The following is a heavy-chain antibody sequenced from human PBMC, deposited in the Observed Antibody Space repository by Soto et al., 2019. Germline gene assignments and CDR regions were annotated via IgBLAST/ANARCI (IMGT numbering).Heavy chain of an antibody. CDR1: GFTFSSYG. CDR2: ISYDGSNK. D-gene: IGHD3-10*01. V-gene: IGHV3-30*18. J-gene: IGHJ6*03. Sequence: QVQLVESGGGVVQPGRSLRLSCAASGFTFSSYGMHWVRQAPGKGLEWVAVISYDGSNKYYADSVKGRFTISRDNSKNTLYLEMNSLRAEDTAVYYCAKDARITMVRGVIQEPRQNYYYMDVWGKGSTVTVSS. CDR3: AKDARITMVRGVIQEPRQNYYYMDV.